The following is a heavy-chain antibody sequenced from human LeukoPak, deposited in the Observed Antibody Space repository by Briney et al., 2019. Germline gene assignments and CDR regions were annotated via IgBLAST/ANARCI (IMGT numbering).Heavy chain of an antibody. D-gene: IGHD3-9*01. Sequence: SETLSLTCAVYGGSFSGYYWSWIRQPPGKGLEWIGYIYYSGSTNYNPSLKSRVTISVDTSKNQFSLKLSSVTAADTAVYYCARSLTGYYLYYYYYYMDVWGKGTTVTVSS. V-gene: IGHV4-59*01. J-gene: IGHJ6*03. CDR1: GGSFSGYY. CDR3: ARSLTGYYLYYYYYYMDV. CDR2: IYYSGST.